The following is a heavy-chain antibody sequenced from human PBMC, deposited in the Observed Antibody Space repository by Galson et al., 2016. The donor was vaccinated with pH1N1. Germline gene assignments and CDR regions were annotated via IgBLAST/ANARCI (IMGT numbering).Heavy chain of an antibody. CDR1: ADTFNRYG. V-gene: IGHV1-18*01. Sequence: SVKVSCKASADTFNRYGITWVLQAPGQGLQWMGWINTRNGYTRISQKFQGRVTMTTDTTTRTVYMDLGSLKSDDTGGYYCARGRGDLAGYYYGLDVWGQGTTVTVSS. CDR2: INTRNGYT. J-gene: IGHJ6*02. CDR3: ARGRGDLAGYYYGLDV.